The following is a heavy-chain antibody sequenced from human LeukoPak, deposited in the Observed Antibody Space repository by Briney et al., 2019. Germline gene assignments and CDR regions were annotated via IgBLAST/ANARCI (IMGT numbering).Heavy chain of an antibody. J-gene: IGHJ4*02. D-gene: IGHD6-19*01. Sequence: PGGSLRLSCAASGFTFSDYGMNWVRQAPGKGLEWVSGITGSGGNTYYADSVKGRFTISRDNSKNTLYLQINSLRAEDTAVYYCAKDHLPGIVVADRDYWGQGTLVTVSS. CDR3: AKDHLPGIVVADRDY. CDR2: ITGSGGNT. V-gene: IGHV3-23*01. CDR1: GFTFSDYG.